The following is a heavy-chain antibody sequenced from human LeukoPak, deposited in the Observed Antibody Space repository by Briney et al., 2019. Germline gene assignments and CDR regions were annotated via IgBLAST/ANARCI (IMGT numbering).Heavy chain of an antibody. V-gene: IGHV4-59*01. D-gene: IGHD7-27*01. CDR3: ARHWGSDWYFDL. CDR1: GGSISNYC. CDR2: IHYSGYT. J-gene: IGHJ2*01. Sequence: SETLSLSCAVSGGSISNYCCSWIRQPPGRGLEWLGYIHYSGYTNYNPSLKSRVTISVDTSKNQFSLNLSSVTAADTAVYYCARHWGSDWYFDLWGRGTLVTVSS.